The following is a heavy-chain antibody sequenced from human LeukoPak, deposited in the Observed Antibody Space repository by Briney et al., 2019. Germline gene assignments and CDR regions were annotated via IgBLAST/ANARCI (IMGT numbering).Heavy chain of an antibody. D-gene: IGHD1-26*01. CDR3: AKSGPYSGSYPLPGHDAFDI. CDR2: IYSGGST. CDR1: GFTVSSNY. Sequence: PGGSLRLSCAASGFTVSSNYMSWVRQAPGEGLEWVSVIYSGGSTYYADSVKGRFTISRDNSKNTLYLQMNSLRAEDTAVYYCAKSGPYSGSYPLPGHDAFDIWGQGTMVTVSS. V-gene: IGHV3-53*01. J-gene: IGHJ3*02.